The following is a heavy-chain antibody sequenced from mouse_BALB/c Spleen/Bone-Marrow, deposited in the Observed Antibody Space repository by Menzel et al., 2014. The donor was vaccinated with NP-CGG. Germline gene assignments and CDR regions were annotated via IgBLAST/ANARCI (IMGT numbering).Heavy chain of an antibody. Sequence: EVHLVESGGGLVQPGGSLKLSCAASGFDFSRYWMSWVRPAPGKGLEWIGEINPDSSTINYTPSLKDKFIISRDNAKNTLYLQMSKVRSEDTALYYCARNAYYAMDYWGQGTSVTVSS. J-gene: IGHJ4*01. CDR1: GFDFSRYW. V-gene: IGHV4-1*02. CDR2: INPDSSTI. CDR3: ARNAYYAMDY.